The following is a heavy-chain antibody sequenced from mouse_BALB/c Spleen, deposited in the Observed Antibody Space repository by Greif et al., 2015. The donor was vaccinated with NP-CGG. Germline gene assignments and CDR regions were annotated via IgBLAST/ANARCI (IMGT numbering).Heavy chain of an antibody. CDR3: ANWDWYFDV. CDR1: GFNIKDTY. V-gene: IGHV14-3*02. J-gene: IGHJ1*01. D-gene: IGHD4-1*01. CDR2: IDPANGNT. Sequence: VQLKESGAELVKPGASVKLSCTASGFNIKDTYMHWVKQRPEQGLEWIGRIDPANGNTKYDPKLQGKATITADTSSNTAYLQLSSLTSEDTAVYYCANWDWYFDVWGAGTTVTVSS.